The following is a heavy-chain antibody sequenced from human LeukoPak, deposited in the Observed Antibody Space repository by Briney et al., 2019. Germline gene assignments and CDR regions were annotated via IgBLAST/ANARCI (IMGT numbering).Heavy chain of an antibody. D-gene: IGHD1-26*01. CDR2: INPNSGGT. Sequence: ASVKVSCKASGYTFTGYYMHWVRQTPGQGLEWMGWINPNSGGTNYAQKFQGRVTMTRDTSISTAYMELSRLRSDDTAVYYCARLPSGSYSPTYYWGQGTLVTVSS. J-gene: IGHJ4*02. CDR3: ARLPSGSYSPTYY. V-gene: IGHV1-2*02. CDR1: GYTFTGYY.